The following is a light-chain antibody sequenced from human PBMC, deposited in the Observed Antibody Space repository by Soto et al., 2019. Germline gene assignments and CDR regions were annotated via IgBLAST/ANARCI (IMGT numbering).Light chain of an antibody. J-gene: IGKJ4*01. Sequence: EIGFTQSPGTLSLSPGDRATLSCRASQSVSSNYLAWYQQKPGQAPRLLIYGASSRATGIPDRFSGSGSGTDFTLTISRLEPEDFAVYYCQRYGTSLPLTFGGGTKV. CDR2: GAS. CDR3: QRYGTSLPLT. CDR1: QSVSSNY. V-gene: IGKV3-20*01.